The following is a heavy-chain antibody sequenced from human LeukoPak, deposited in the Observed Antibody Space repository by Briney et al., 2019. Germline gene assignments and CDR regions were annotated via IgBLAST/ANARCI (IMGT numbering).Heavy chain of an antibody. J-gene: IGHJ5*02. D-gene: IGHD2-2*01. CDR1: LYTYTRYY. V-gene: IGHV1-2*02. CDR2: INPNSGGT. Sequence: VKVYYKPFLYTYTRYYMHWVRQAPEQQLEWMGWINPNSGGTDYPQKFQVRVTMTRDTSISTAYMELSSLRSEDTAVYFCASYQPDCSSTSCHFDHWGQGTLVTVSS. CDR3: ASYQPDCSSTSCHFDH.